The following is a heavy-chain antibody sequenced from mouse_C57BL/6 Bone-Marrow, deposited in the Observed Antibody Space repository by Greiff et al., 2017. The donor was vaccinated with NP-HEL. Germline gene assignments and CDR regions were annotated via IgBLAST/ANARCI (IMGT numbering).Heavy chain of an antibody. J-gene: IGHJ3*01. D-gene: IGHD2-4*01. Sequence: VQLVESGPGLVQPSQSLSITCTVSGFSLTSYGVHWVRQSPGKGLEWLGVLWRGGSTDYTAAFMSRLSITKDNSKSQFFFKMNSLQADDTAIYYCAKSYYDYDGGFAYWGQGTLVTVSA. CDR2: LWRGGST. CDR1: GFSLTSYG. V-gene: IGHV2-5*01. CDR3: AKSYYDYDGGFAY.